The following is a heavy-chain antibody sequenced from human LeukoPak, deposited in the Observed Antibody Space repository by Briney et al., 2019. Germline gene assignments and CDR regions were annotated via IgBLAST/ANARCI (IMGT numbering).Heavy chain of an antibody. CDR1: GFTFDDYA. CDR3: SKSAVVLQLWFPFDY. CDR2: ISWNSGSI. D-gene: IGHD5-18*01. Sequence: PGRSLRLSCAASGFTFDDYAMHWVRQAPGKGLEWVSGISWNSGSIGYADSVKGRFTISRDNAKNSLYLQMNSLRAEDMALYYCSKSAVVLQLWFPFDYWGQGTLVTVSS. V-gene: IGHV3-9*03. J-gene: IGHJ4*02.